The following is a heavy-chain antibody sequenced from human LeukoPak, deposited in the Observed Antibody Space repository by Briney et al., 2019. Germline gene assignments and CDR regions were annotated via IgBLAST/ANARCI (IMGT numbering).Heavy chain of an antibody. CDR2: MYPGDSDT. CDR3: ARGPTGEAFDF. Sequence: GESLKISCKASGYNFRTYWIGWVRQMPGRGLEWMAIMYPGDSDTTYSPSFQGRVTISVDKSISTAYLQWNGLGASDTATYYCARGPTGEAFDFWGQGTLVVVSS. V-gene: IGHV5-51*01. CDR1: GYNFRTYW. J-gene: IGHJ4*02.